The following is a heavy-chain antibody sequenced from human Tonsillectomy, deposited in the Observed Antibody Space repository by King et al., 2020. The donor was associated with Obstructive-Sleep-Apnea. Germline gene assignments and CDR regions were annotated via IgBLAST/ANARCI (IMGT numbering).Heavy chain of an antibody. V-gene: IGHV3-30*02. CDR2: IRYDGSNK. J-gene: IGHJ4*02. CDR1: GFTFSSYG. D-gene: IGHD5-12*01. CDR3: AKDHSGWYFDY. Sequence: VQLVESGGGVVQPGRSLRLSCAASGFTFSSYGMHWVRQAPGKGLEWVAFIRYDGSNKYYADSVKGRFTISRDNSKNTLYLQMNSLGAEDTAVYYCAKDHSGWYFDYWGQGTLVTVSS.